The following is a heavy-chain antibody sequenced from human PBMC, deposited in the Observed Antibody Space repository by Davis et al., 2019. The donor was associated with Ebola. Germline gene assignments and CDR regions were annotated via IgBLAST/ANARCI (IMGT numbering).Heavy chain of an antibody. CDR1: GSSFRSYR. Sequence: GGSLRLSCVSSGSSFRSYRLNWVRQAPGKGLEWVSSIGSDSNHIEYADSVKGRFTISRDNSKNTLSLQMNSLRAEDTAVYYCARDGTKQLVFAYFDYWGQGTLVTVSS. V-gene: IGHV3-21*04. CDR2: IGSDSNHI. D-gene: IGHD6-13*01. J-gene: IGHJ4*02. CDR3: ARDGTKQLVFAYFDY.